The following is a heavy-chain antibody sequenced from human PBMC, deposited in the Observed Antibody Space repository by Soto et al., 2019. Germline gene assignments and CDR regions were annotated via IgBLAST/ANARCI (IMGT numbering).Heavy chain of an antibody. CDR3: ARSPVPSHIVVVPAAMLYYYYYMDV. CDR1: GFTFSSYW. Sequence: GGSLRLSCAASGFTFSSYWMHWVRQAPGKGLVWVSRINSDGSSTSYADSVKGRFTISRDNAKNTLYLQMNSLRAEDTAVYYCARSPVPSHIVVVPAAMLYYYYYMDVWGTGTTVTVSS. J-gene: IGHJ6*03. D-gene: IGHD2-2*01. V-gene: IGHV3-74*01. CDR2: INSDGSST.